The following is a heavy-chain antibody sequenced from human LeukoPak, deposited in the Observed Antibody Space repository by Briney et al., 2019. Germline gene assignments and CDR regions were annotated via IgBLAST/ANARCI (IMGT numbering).Heavy chain of an antibody. CDR3: ARVANDYFKYGGVTDGMDV. V-gene: IGHV3-33*01. D-gene: IGHD2/OR15-2a*01. CDR1: GYNFNGHG. J-gene: IGHJ6*02. CDR2: IWFDGSIK. Sequence: GGSLRLSCAVSGYNFNGHGMHWVRQAPGKGLEWVALIWFDGSIKHYADSVKGRFTISRDNAKNSLYLQMHSLRADDTAVYYCARVANDYFKYGGVTDGMDVWGQGTTVTVSS.